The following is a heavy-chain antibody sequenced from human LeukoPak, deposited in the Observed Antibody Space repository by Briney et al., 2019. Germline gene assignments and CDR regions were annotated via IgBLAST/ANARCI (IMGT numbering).Heavy chain of an antibody. V-gene: IGHV4-30-2*01. Sequence: SQTLSLTCTVSGGSISSGDYSWNWIRQPPGKGLEWIGYIYHTGNAFYNPSLKSRVTISVDRSKNQFSLRLTSVTAADTAVYYCARASFARENPGSWFDPWGQGTLVTVSP. J-gene: IGHJ5*02. CDR1: GGSISSGDYS. D-gene: IGHD3-10*01. CDR2: IYHTGNA. CDR3: ARASFARENPGSWFDP.